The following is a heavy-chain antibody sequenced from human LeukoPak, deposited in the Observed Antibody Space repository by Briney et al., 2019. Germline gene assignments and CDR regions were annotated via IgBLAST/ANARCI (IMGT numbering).Heavy chain of an antibody. J-gene: IGHJ5*02. CDR1: GYTFTSYG. D-gene: IGHD6-13*01. V-gene: IGHV1-18*01. CDR3: ARGNFDRYSSRWYPPEVHWFDP. Sequence: ASVKVSCKASGYTFTSYGISWVRQAPGQGLEWMGWISAYNGNTNYAQKLQGRVTMTTDTSTSTAYMELRSLRSDDTAVYYCARGNFDRYSSRWYPPEVHWFDPWGQGTLVTVSS. CDR2: ISAYNGNT.